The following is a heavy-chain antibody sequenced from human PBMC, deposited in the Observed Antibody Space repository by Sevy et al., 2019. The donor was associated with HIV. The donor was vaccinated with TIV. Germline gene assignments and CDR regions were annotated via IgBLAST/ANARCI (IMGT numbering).Heavy chain of an antibody. J-gene: IGHJ6*02. CDR2: INPNDGVT. CDR1: GYTFTDYY. CDR3: ARLTTKPTSDLYGMDV. Sequence: ASVKVSCKASGYTFTDYYIHWVRQAPGQGLEWMAWINPNDGVTNYAQWFQGGVTVTRETSVSTAYMELRGLTYDDTAIYYGARLTTKPTSDLYGMDVWGQGTTVTVS. D-gene: IGHD4-17*01. V-gene: IGHV1-2*02.